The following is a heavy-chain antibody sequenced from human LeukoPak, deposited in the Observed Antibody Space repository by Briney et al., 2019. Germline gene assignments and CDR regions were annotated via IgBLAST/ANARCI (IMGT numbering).Heavy chain of an antibody. V-gene: IGHV4-34*01. D-gene: IGHD6-13*01. CDR3: ARRRQYRWDQYSSSWSLDY. J-gene: IGHJ4*02. CDR2: INHSGST. Sequence: SETLSLTCTVFGGSISDYYWSWIRQPPGKGLEWIGGINHSGSTSYNPSLESRVTISVDTSKRQFSLKMRSVTAADAAVYYCARRRQYRWDQYSSSWSLDYWGQGTLVTVSS. CDR1: GGSISDYY.